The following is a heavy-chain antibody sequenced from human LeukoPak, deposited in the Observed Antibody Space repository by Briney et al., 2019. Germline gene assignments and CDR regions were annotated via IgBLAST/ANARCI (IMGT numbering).Heavy chain of an antibody. CDR3: AGDEGWTFDI. D-gene: IGHD5-24*01. CDR1: GFTFSSYS. CDR2: IKQDGSVI. V-gene: IGHV3-7*01. J-gene: IGHJ3*02. Sequence: GGSLRLSCGASGFTFSSYSMTWVRQAPGKGLEWVALIKQDGSVIHYVDSVKGRFTISRDNAKNSLSLQMNSLRADDTAVYYCAGDEGWTFDIWGQGTKVTVSS.